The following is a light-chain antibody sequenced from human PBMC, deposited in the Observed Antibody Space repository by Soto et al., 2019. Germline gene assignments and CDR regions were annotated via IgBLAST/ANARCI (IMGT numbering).Light chain of an antibody. V-gene: IGLV2-14*01. CDR2: DVS. Sequence: QSVLTQPASVSGSPGQSITISCTGSSSDVGAYDYVSWYQQHPGKAPKLMIYDVSIRPSGVSNRFSGSKSGNTASLTISGLQAEDEADYYCSSYTSSSSGDVFGTGTKVTVL. J-gene: IGLJ1*01. CDR1: SSDVGAYDY. CDR3: SSYTSSSSGDV.